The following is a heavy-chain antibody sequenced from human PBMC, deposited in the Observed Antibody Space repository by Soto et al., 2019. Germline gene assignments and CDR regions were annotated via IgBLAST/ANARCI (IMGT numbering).Heavy chain of an antibody. CDR1: VGSFSGYY. CDR3: ARGATNDGKGG. V-gene: IGHV4-34*01. D-gene: IGHD5-12*01. CDR2: INHSGST. J-gene: IGHJ6*02. Sequence: PSETLSLTCSVYVGSFSGYYWSWIRQPPGKGLEWIGEINHSGSTNYNPSLKSRVTISVDTSKNQFSLKLSSVTAADTAVYYCARGATNDGKGGWGQGNTVTVS.